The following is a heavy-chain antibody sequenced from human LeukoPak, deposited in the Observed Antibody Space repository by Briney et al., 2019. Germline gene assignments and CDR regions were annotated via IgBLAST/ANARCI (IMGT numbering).Heavy chain of an antibody. Sequence: PSETLSLTCTDSDGSINSYYWSWIRQSPGKGLEWIGYVHYSESTNYNPSLKGRVTISVDTSKKQVSLKLNSVTAVDTAVYYCARATGTTRNAFDIWGQGTMVTVSS. CDR1: DGSINSYY. J-gene: IGHJ3*02. CDR2: VHYSEST. V-gene: IGHV4-59*01. CDR3: ARATGTTRNAFDI. D-gene: IGHD1-7*01.